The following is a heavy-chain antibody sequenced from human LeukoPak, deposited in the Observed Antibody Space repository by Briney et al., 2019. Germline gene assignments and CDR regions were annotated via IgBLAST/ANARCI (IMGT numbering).Heavy chain of an antibody. CDR2: VYTSGIT. Sequence: SQTLSLTCTVSGGSISSGSYYWSWIRQPAGKGLEWIGRVYTSGITNYNPSLKSRVTISVDTSKNQFSLKLSSVTAADTAVYYCARGRGLDFWSGYFHFDYWGQGTLVTVSS. CDR1: GGSISSGSYY. CDR3: ARGRGLDFWSGYFHFDY. J-gene: IGHJ4*02. V-gene: IGHV4-61*02. D-gene: IGHD3-3*01.